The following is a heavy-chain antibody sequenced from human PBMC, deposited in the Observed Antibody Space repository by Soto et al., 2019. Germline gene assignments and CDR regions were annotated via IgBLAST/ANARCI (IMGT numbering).Heavy chain of an antibody. D-gene: IGHD3-22*01. J-gene: IGHJ6*02. V-gene: IGHV1-46*01. CDR3: ASPGSYDSSGYNYGMDV. Sequence: AASVKVSCKASGYTFTSYYMHWARQAPGQGLEWMGIINPSGGSTSYAQKFQGRVTMTRDTSTSTVYMELSSLRSEDTAVYYCASPGSYDSSGYNYGMDVWGQGTTVTVSS. CDR2: INPSGGST. CDR1: GYTFTSYY.